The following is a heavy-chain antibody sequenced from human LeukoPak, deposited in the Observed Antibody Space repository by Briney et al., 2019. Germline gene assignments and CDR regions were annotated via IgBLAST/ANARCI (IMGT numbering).Heavy chain of an antibody. V-gene: IGHV1-2*02. J-gene: IGHJ4*02. Sequence: ASVKVSCKASGYTFTGYYLHWVRQASGQGLEWMGWINPNSGDTIYAQKFQGRVTMTRDTSISTAYMELSRLRSDDTAVYYCAREEGFCRSTSCSAPFDYWGQGTLVTVSS. CDR3: AREEGFCRSTSCSAPFDY. D-gene: IGHD2-2*01. CDR1: GYTFTGYY. CDR2: INPNSGDT.